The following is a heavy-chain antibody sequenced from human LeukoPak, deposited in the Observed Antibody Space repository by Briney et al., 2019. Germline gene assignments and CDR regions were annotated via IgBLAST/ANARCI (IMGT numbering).Heavy chain of an antibody. D-gene: IGHD3-10*01. CDR2: IWYDGSNK. CDR1: GFTFSSYG. Sequence: GGPLRLSCAASGFTFSSYGMHWVRQAPGKGLEWVAVIWYDGSNKYYADSVKGRFTISRDNSKNTLYLQMNSLRAEDTAVYYCASSLWFGELLLDYWGQGTLVTVSS. V-gene: IGHV3-33*01. CDR3: ASSLWFGELLLDY. J-gene: IGHJ4*02.